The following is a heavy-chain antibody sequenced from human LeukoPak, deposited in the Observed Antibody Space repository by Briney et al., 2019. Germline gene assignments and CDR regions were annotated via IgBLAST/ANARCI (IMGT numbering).Heavy chain of an antibody. CDR2: IYSTGTN. Sequence: SETLSLTCTVSCGSMSGYYWSWIRQSAGKGLEWIGHIYSTGTNNYNPSLRSRVTLSVDTSKNQFSLKLRSVTAADTAVYYCARVGGNSESYGWFDPWGQGSLVTVSS. CDR1: CGSMSGYY. V-gene: IGHV4-4*07. D-gene: IGHD4-23*01. CDR3: ARVGGNSESYGWFDP. J-gene: IGHJ5*02.